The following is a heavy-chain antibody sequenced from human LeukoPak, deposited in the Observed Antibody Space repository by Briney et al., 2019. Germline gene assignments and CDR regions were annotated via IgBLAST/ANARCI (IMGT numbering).Heavy chain of an antibody. CDR2: IIPIFGTA. D-gene: IGHD3-10*01. CDR1: GGTFSSYA. Sequence: GTSVKVSCKASGGTFSSYAISWVRQAPGHGLEWMGGIIPIFGTANYAQKFQGRVTITADESTRTAYMEWSSLRSEDTAVYSCARDSPITMVRGLYYYYMAVWGKGTTVTVSS. J-gene: IGHJ6*03. V-gene: IGHV1-69*01. CDR3: ARDSPITMVRGLYYYYMAV.